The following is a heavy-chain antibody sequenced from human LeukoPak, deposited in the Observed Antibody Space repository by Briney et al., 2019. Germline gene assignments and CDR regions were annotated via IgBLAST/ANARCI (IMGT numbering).Heavy chain of an antibody. CDR2: IYYSGST. CDR1: GGSISSSSYY. CDR3: ASSVWWPYYFDY. Sequence: SETLSLTCTVSGGSISSSSYYWGWIRQPPGKGLEWIGSIYYSGSTYYNPSLKSRVTISVDTPKNYFSLKLSSVTAADTAVYYCASSVWWPYYFDYWGQGTLVTVSS. J-gene: IGHJ4*02. V-gene: IGHV4-39*02. D-gene: IGHD4/OR15-4a*01.